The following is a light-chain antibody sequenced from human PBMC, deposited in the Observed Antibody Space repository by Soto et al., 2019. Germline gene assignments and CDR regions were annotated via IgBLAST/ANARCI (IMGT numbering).Light chain of an antibody. CDR1: QSIDTA. CDR2: RAS. Sequence: VERAQCRSSLYASVGDTVTITCRASQSIDTALAWYQQKPGKAPNLLVYRASNLESGVPSRFSGSGSGTEFTLAISSLQPDDFATYYCQRYGFFLTFGQGTKVDIK. CDR3: QRYGFFLT. V-gene: IGKV1-5*03. J-gene: IGKJ2*01.